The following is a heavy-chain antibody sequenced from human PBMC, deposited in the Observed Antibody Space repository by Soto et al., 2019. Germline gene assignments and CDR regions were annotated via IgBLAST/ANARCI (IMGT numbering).Heavy chain of an antibody. CDR1: GFTFSSFA. CDR3: AKDRFFDILTRLGQSVWDY. CDR2: ISNNGGGT. D-gene: IGHD3-9*01. V-gene: IGHV3-23*01. Sequence: EVQLLESGGGLVQPGGSLRLSCAASGFTFSSFAMTWVRQAPGKGLEWVSAISNNGGGTYYADSVKGRFTISRDNSKNTLYLQMNSLRAEDTALYYCAKDRFFDILTRLGQSVWDYWGQGTLVTVSS. J-gene: IGHJ4*02.